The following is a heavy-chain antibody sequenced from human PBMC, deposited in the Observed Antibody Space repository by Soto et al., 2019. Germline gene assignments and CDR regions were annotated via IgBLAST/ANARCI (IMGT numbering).Heavy chain of an antibody. CDR2: TGYSRLTT. J-gene: IGHJ4*02. Sequence: GGSQRLSCAASGLNFSILAMSWVRRAPGKGLEWVSTTGYSRLTTYYADSVKGRFTVSRDNSKNTLDLQMSSLRAEDTAVYYCATVHSTSRSFDYWGQGTLVTVSS. D-gene: IGHD6-6*01. CDR3: ATVHSTSRSFDY. CDR1: GLNFSILA. V-gene: IGHV3-23*01.